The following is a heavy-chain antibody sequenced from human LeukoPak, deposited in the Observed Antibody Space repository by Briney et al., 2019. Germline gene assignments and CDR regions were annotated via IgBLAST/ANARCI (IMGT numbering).Heavy chain of an antibody. CDR1: GFTVSSNY. D-gene: IGHD3-22*01. V-gene: IGHV3-53*01. Sequence: PGGSLRLSCAASGFTVSSNYMSWVRQAPGRGLEWVSVIYSGGSTYYAESVKGRFTISRDNSKNTLYLQMNSLRAEDTAVYYCASNLGIDSSVSYWGQGTLVTVSS. CDR2: IYSGGST. J-gene: IGHJ4*02. CDR3: ASNLGIDSSVSY.